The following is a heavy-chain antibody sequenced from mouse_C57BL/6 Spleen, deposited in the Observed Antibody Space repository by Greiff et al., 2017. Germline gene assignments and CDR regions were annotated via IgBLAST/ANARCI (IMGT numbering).Heavy chain of an antibody. Sequence: QVQLQQPGAELVKPGASVKLSCTASGYTFTSYWMHWVKQRPGQGLEWIGMIHPNSGSTNYNEKFKSKATLTVDKSSSTAYMQLSSLTSEDSAVYYCARSDYYGSSRYWYFDVWGTGATVTVSS. CDR3: ARSDYYGSSRYWYFDV. V-gene: IGHV1-64*01. CDR1: GYTFTSYW. CDR2: IHPNSGST. D-gene: IGHD1-1*01. J-gene: IGHJ1*03.